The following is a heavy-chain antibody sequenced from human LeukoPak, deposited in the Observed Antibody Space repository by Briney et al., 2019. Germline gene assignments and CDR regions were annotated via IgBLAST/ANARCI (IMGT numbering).Heavy chain of an antibody. Sequence: SGTLSLTCTVSGGSISSYYWSWIRQPPGKGLEWIGYIYYSGSTNYNPSLKSRVTISVDTSKNQFSLKLSSVTAADTAVYYCARVGYDSSGLDYWGQGTLVTVSS. CDR2: IYYSGST. CDR1: GGSISSYY. V-gene: IGHV4-59*01. J-gene: IGHJ4*02. CDR3: ARVGYDSSGLDY. D-gene: IGHD3-22*01.